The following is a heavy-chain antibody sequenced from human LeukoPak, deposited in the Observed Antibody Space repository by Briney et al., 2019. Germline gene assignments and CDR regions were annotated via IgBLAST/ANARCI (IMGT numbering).Heavy chain of an antibody. CDR3: AREDFWTGYNGAFDV. J-gene: IGHJ3*01. CDR1: GFSFNSYW. V-gene: IGHV3-74*01. Sequence: GGSLRLSCVASGFSFNSYWMHWVRQAPGEGLVWVSCINTDGSITTYADSVKGRFTFSRDNAKNTLFLQMNSLRAEDTAVYYCAREDFWTGYNGAFDVWGQGTMVTVSS. CDR2: INTDGSIT. D-gene: IGHD3/OR15-3a*01.